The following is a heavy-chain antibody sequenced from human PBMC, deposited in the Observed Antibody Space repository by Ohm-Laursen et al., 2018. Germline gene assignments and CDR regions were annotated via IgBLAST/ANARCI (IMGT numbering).Heavy chain of an antibody. Sequence: SLRLSCAASGFTFSSYWMTWVRQASGKGLEWVDNIKEDGSVKQYVDSVKGRFTISRDNANNSLYLQMNSLRAEDTAMYYCARACYYDSSGFPEDAFDVWGQGTMVTVSS. D-gene: IGHD3-22*01. J-gene: IGHJ3*01. CDR2: IKEDGSVK. CDR1: GFTFSSYW. CDR3: ARACYYDSSGFPEDAFDV. V-gene: IGHV3-7*03.